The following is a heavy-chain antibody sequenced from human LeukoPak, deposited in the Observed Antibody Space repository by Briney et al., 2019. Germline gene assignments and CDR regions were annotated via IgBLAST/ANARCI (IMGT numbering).Heavy chain of an antibody. V-gene: IGHV3-30-3*01. CDR1: GFIFSRYT. J-gene: IGHJ4*02. D-gene: IGHD2-21*02. CDR2: ISFDGSTK. Sequence: GGSLRLSCAASGFIFSRYTLHWVRQAPGKGLEWVSIISFDGSTKDYADSVKGRFTISRDNSKNTLDLQMTSLRTEDTAVYYCARGVVTAYAAFDSWGQGTLVTVSS. CDR3: ARGVVTAYAAFDS.